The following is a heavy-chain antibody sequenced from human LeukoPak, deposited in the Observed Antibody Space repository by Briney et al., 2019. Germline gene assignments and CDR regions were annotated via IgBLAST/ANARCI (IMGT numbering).Heavy chain of an antibody. V-gene: IGHV4-61*02. CDR3: ARARVLPASFDD. CDR2: IYTSRRT. J-gene: IGHJ4*02. CDR1: GGSITFGSYY. Sequence: TSETLSLTCTVSGGSITFGSYYWTWIRQPAGKGLEWIGRIYTSRRTFYNPSLKSRVIISMDTYMNQFYLRLNSVTADDTAVYYGARARVLPASFDDWGQGALVTVSS. D-gene: IGHD3-10*01.